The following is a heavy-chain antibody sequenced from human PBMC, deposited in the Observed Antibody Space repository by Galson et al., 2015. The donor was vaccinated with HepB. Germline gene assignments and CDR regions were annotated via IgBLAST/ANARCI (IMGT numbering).Heavy chain of an antibody. Sequence: SLRLSCAASGFTFNIYGMHWVRQAPGKGLEWVAVISYDGSNKYYAESVKGRFTISRDNSKNTLYLQMNSLRDEDTAVYNCARNNGDSDHYYYGMDVWGQGTTVTVSS. CDR2: ISYDGSNK. CDR1: GFTFNIYG. D-gene: IGHD2-21*02. CDR3: ARNNGDSDHYYYGMDV. J-gene: IGHJ6*02. V-gene: IGHV3-30*03.